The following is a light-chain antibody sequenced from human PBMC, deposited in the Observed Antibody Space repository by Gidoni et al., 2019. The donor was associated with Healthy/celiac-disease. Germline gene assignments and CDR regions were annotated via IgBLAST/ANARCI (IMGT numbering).Light chain of an antibody. Sequence: DIQMTQSPSSLSASVGDRVTITCRASQSISSYLNWYQQKPGKAPKLLIYAASSLQSGVPSRFSGSGSGTDFTLTISSLQPEDFATYYCQHSYSTPPYTFGQWTKLEIK. CDR1: QSISSY. CDR2: AAS. CDR3: QHSYSTPPYT. V-gene: IGKV1-39*01. J-gene: IGKJ2*01.